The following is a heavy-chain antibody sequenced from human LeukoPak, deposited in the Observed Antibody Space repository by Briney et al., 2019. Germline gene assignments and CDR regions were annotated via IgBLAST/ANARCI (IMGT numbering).Heavy chain of an antibody. D-gene: IGHD6-19*01. Sequence: SVKVSCKASGGTFSSYAISWVRQAPGQGLEWMGGIIPIFGTANYAQKFQGRVTITADKSTSTAYMELSSLRSEDTAVYYCAHQRRGVAVAPPGNFDYWGQGTLVTVSS. J-gene: IGHJ4*02. CDR2: IIPIFGTA. CDR1: GGTFSSYA. CDR3: AHQRRGVAVAPPGNFDY. V-gene: IGHV1-69*06.